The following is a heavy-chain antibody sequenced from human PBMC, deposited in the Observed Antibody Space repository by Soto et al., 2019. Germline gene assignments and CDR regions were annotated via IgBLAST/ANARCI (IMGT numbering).Heavy chain of an antibody. J-gene: IGHJ4*02. CDR2: IFHSRST. CDR1: GVSISTSNW. CDR3: AKGGRVDYGSGSYVDS. Sequence: QVQLQESGPGLVKPSGTLSLTCAVSGVSISTSNWWSWARQSPGKGLEWIGEIFHSRSTNYNPSLQSRVTTTADKSTTPVTLHLSSVNAPDTAVYFCAKGGRVDYGSGSYVDSWGQGIQVTVSS. V-gene: IGHV4-4*02. D-gene: IGHD3-10*01.